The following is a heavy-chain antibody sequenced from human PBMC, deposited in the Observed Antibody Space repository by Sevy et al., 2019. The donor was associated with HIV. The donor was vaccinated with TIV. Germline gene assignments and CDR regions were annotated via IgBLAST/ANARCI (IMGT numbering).Heavy chain of an antibody. CDR2: ISGDGVDT. Sequence: GGSLRLSCAASEFTFSSHAVSWVRQAPGKGLEWVSAISGDGVDTHYADSVRGRFTISRDNFKNTLYLQMNSLRAEDTALYYCARDGRGTRAFDVWGQGTMVTVSS. D-gene: IGHD1-26*01. CDR1: EFTFSSHA. J-gene: IGHJ3*01. V-gene: IGHV3-23*01. CDR3: ARDGRGTRAFDV.